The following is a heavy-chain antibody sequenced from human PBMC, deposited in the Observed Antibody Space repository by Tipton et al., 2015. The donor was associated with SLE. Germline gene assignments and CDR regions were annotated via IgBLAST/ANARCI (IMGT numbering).Heavy chain of an antibody. CDR2: IYYSGGT. Sequence: TLSLTCTVSGASVTTSGYYWGWIRRPPGKGLEWIGSIYYSGGTYYNPSIKSRVTISVDTSKNQFSLKLSSVTAADTAIYYCARQLGWGDPFAFDYWGQGTLVTVSS. CDR3: ARQLGWGDPFAFDY. CDR1: GASVTTSGYY. D-gene: IGHD2-21*02. V-gene: IGHV4-39*01. J-gene: IGHJ4*02.